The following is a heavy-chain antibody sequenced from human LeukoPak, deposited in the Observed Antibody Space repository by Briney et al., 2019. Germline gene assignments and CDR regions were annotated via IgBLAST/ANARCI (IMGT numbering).Heavy chain of an antibody. J-gene: IGHJ4*02. CDR2: ISAYNGNT. D-gene: IGHD3-10*01. CDR1: GYTFTNYG. CDR3: ARDSVDGSGTYYSESPDY. V-gene: IGHV1-18*01. Sequence: ASVKVSCKASGYTFTNYGISWVRQAPGQGLEWMGWISAYNGNTDYAQHLRGRVTMTTDTSTSTAYMELRGLRSDDTAVYYCARDSVDGSGTYYSESPDYWGQGTLVTVSP.